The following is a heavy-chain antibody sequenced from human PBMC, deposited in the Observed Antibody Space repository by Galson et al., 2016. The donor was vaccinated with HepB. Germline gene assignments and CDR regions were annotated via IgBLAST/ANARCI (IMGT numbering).Heavy chain of an antibody. CDR3: VTGTGWLPEY. CDR1: GGSISSYY. CDR2: VYNSGST. Sequence: ETLSLTCTVSGGSISSYYCNWIRQPPGKGLEWIGYVYNSGSTNYNPSLRSRVTISIDTSNNQFSLKLRSVTAADTAVYYCVTGTGWLPEYWGQGTLVTVSS. D-gene: IGHD3-10*01. V-gene: IGHV4-59*01. J-gene: IGHJ4*02.